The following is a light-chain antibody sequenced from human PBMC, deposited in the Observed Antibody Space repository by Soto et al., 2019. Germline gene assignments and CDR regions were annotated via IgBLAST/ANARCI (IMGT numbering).Light chain of an antibody. V-gene: IGLV2-14*01. CDR1: SSDVGAYNS. CDR3: ISYTPSNTWV. CDR2: EVS. J-gene: IGLJ3*02. Sequence: QSALTQPASVSESPGQSISISCTGTSSDVGAYNSVSWYQQHTGKAPKLIIYEVSIRPSGVSNRFSGSKSGNTASLTISGLQAEDEADYYCISYTPSNTWVFGGGTKVTVL.